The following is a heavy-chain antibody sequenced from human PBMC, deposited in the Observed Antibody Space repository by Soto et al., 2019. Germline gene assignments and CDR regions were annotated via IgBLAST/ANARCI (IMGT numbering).Heavy chain of an antibody. V-gene: IGHV3-21*01. CDR2: ISSNSSYI. CDR1: GFTFSSYS. D-gene: IGHD2-2*01. J-gene: IGHJ6*02. CDR3: ARDLLRTIVVVPAAPMDV. Sequence: GWSLRLSCAASGFTFSSYSMNWVRKAPGPGLEWVSSISSNSSYIYYADSVKGRFTISRDNAKNSLYLQLNSLRAEDTAVYYCARDLLRTIVVVPAAPMDVLGQETSVTVS.